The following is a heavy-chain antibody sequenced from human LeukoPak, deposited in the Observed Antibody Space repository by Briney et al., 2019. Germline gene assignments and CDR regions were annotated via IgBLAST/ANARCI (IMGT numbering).Heavy chain of an antibody. Sequence: ASVKVSCKASGYTFTDYYIHWVRLAPAQGLEWMGLLNPNSDGTSYAPTFQGRVTMTGDTSVSTAYMELSRLRSDDTAVYYCATRSALRGYFYFDYWGQGTLVTVSP. D-gene: IGHD1-26*01. CDR1: GYTFTDYY. V-gene: IGHV1-2*02. CDR2: LNPNSDGT. CDR3: ATRSALRGYFYFDY. J-gene: IGHJ4*02.